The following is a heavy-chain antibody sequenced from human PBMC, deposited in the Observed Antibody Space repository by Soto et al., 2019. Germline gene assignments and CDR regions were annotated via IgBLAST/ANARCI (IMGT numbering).Heavy chain of an antibody. D-gene: IGHD3-10*01. CDR1: GFTFNRHL. Sequence: QVHLVESGGGVVQPGRSLRLSCAASGFTFNRHLMHWVRQAPGKGLEWVALIWHDGSEEYFRDSVKGRFTISRDNSKNTLYLQMNSLRVEDTGVYYCAKEGGDDGQGGFDVWGQGVMVTVSS. CDR3: AKEGGDDGQGGFDV. CDR2: IWHDGSEE. V-gene: IGHV3-33*06. J-gene: IGHJ3*01.